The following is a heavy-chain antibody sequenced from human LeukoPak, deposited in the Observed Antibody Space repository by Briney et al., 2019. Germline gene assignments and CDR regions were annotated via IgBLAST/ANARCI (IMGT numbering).Heavy chain of an antibody. CDR2: IYSGGST. CDR1: GFTVSSNS. J-gene: IGHJ4*02. V-gene: IGHV3-66*01. CDR3: ARKHYYDSSGFFPPMDY. Sequence: GGSLRLSCAASGFTVSSNSMSWVRQAPGKGLEWVSVIYSGGSTFYADSVKCRFTISRDNSKNTLYLQMNSLRAEDTAVYYCARKHYYDSSGFFPPMDYWGQGTLVTVSS. D-gene: IGHD3-22*01.